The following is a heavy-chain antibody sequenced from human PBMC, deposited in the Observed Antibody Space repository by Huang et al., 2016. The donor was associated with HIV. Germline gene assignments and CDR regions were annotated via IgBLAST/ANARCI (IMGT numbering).Heavy chain of an antibody. J-gene: IGHJ4*02. Sequence: QVQLLQSGAEVKKPGSSVKVSCKASGGPFRSYSIAWVRQAPGQGLEWMASLMPVVESPNDEQKLQGRVRVTADESTSTVYMELRDLRPDDTAVYFCARGSLEYSVSSSLDYWGQGTHVTVSS. CDR2: LMPVVESP. CDR3: ARGSLEYSVSSSLDY. D-gene: IGHD4-4*01. V-gene: IGHV1-69*11. CDR1: GGPFRSYS.